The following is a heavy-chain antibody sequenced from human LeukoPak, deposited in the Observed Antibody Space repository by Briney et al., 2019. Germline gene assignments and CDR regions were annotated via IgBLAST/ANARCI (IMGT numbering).Heavy chain of an antibody. Sequence: PSETLSLTCTVFGGSISSGGYYWSWIRQHPGKGLEWIGYIYYSGSTYYNPSLKSRVTISVDTSKNQFSLKLSSVTATDTAVYYCALRGYSGYDEKAFDIWGQGTMVTVSS. D-gene: IGHD5-12*01. CDR1: GGSISSGGYY. V-gene: IGHV4-31*03. CDR2: IYYSGST. CDR3: ALRGYSGYDEKAFDI. J-gene: IGHJ3*02.